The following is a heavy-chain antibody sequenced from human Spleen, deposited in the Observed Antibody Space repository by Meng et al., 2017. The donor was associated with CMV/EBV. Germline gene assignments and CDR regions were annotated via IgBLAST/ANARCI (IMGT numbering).Heavy chain of an antibody. D-gene: IGHD6-19*01. CDR3: ARIVAVAGIFDY. CDR1: RGSLSSSLW. J-gene: IGHJ4*02. Sequence: AVPRGSLSSSLWWIWRRQPPGKGLEWIGEIYHTGNTNYNPSLKSRVSMSVDNSKNQFSLKLNSVTAADTAVYFCARIVAVAGIFDYWGQGALVTVSS. V-gene: IGHV4-4*01. CDR2: IYHTGNT.